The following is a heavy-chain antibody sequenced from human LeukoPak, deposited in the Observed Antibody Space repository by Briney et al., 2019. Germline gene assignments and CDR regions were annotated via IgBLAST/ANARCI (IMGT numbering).Heavy chain of an antibody. CDR3: ARGVVPAANVAY. V-gene: IGHV3-7*04. J-gene: IGHJ4*02. CDR2: IKQDGSDT. D-gene: IGHD2-2*01. CDR1: GFTFSTYW. Sequence: PGGSLRLSCAASGFTFSTYWMSWVRQAPGKGLEWMANIKQDGSDTYYVDSVKGRFTISRDNAKNSLFLQMNSLRAEDTAVYYCARGVVPAANVAYWGQGTLVTVSS.